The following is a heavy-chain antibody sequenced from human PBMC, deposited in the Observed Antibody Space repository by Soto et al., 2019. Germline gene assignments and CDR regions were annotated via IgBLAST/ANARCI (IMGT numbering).Heavy chain of an antibody. Sequence: GGSLRLSCAASGFTFSSYGMHWVRQAPGKGLEWVAVIWYDGSNKYYADSVKGRFTISRDNSKNMLYLQMNSLRAEDTAVYYCAAAVGYGDLPFDYWGQGTLVTVSS. CDR1: GFTFSSYG. J-gene: IGHJ4*02. CDR2: IWYDGSNK. V-gene: IGHV3-33*01. D-gene: IGHD4-17*01. CDR3: AAAVGYGDLPFDY.